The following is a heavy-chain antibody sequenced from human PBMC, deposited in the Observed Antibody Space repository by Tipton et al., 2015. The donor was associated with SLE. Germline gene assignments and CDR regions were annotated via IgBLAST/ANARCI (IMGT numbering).Heavy chain of an antibody. CDR3: ARMGQLLGSESNYFDY. Sequence: TLPLTCAVSGYSISSGYYWGWIRQPPGKGLEWIGSIYHSGSTYYNPSLKSRVTISVDTSKNQFSLKLSSVTAADTAVYYCARMGQLLGSESNYFDYWGQGTLVTVSS. CDR2: IYHSGST. V-gene: IGHV4-38-2*01. J-gene: IGHJ4*02. CDR1: GYSISSGYY. D-gene: IGHD2-2*01.